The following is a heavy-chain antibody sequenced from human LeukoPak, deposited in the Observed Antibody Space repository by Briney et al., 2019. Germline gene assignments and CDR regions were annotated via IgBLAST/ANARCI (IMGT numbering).Heavy chain of an antibody. CDR3: ATEIRPNDY. V-gene: IGHV3-7*03. D-gene: IGHD4-17*01. Sequence: PGGSLRLSCAASGFTFSSYWMNWARQAPGKGLEWVASINHNGNVNYYVDSVKGRFTISRDNAKNSLYLQMTSLRPEDTGVYYCATEIRPNDYWGQGTLVTVSS. CDR2: INHNGNVN. CDR1: GFTFSSYW. J-gene: IGHJ4*02.